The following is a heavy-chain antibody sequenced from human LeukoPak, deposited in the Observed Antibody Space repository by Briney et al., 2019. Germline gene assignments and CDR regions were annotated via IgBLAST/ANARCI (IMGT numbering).Heavy chain of an antibody. V-gene: IGHV5-51*01. CDR3: ARQWGGSGQDYDY. D-gene: IGHD6-19*01. J-gene: IGHJ4*02. CDR1: GYNFPGYW. Sequence: GESLKISCKGSGYNFPGYWIGWVRQMPGKGLEWMGIIYAGNSESRYSPSFQGQVTMSVDKSICTAYLQWTSLKASDTAMYFCARQWGGSGQDYDYWGQGTLVTVSS. CDR2: IYAGNSES.